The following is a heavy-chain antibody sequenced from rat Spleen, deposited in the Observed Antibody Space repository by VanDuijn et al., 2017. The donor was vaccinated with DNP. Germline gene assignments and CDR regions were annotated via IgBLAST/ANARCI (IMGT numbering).Heavy chain of an antibody. J-gene: IGHJ2*01. CDR2: ISYDGSST. CDR1: GFTFSDHN. CDR3: ARLITIYFDY. Sequence: EVQLVESGGHLVRPGRSMKLSCAASGFTFSDHNMAWVRQAPKKGLEWVATISYDGSSTYYRDSVKGRFTISRDNAKSTLYLQMNSLRSEDTATYYCARLITIYFDYWGQGVMVTVSS. V-gene: IGHV5-22*01. D-gene: IGHD1-10*01.